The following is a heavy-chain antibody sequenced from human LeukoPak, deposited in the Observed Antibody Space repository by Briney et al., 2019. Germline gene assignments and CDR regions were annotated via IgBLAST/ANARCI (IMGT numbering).Heavy chain of an antibody. Sequence: GGSLRLSCAASGFTFSSYAMTWVRQAPGKGLEWVSAISGGGGGTFYADCVKGRFTISRDNSKNTLYLQMNSLSAEDTAVYYCAKDLGGKPYYYYGMDVWGQGTTVTVSS. CDR2: ISGGGGGT. CDR1: GFTFSSYA. V-gene: IGHV3-23*01. J-gene: IGHJ6*02. CDR3: AKDLGGKPYYYYGMDV.